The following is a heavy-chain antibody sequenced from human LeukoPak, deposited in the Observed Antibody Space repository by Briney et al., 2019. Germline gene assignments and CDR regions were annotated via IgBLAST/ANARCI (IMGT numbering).Heavy chain of an antibody. D-gene: IGHD3-10*01. CDR2: ISYDGSNK. V-gene: IGHV3-30*18. J-gene: IGHJ4*02. CDR1: GFTFSSYG. Sequence: GGSLRLSCAASGFTFSSYGMHWVRQAPGKGLEWVAVISYDGSNKYYAYSVKGRFTIYRDNSKNTLYLQMNSLRAEDTAVYYCAKDYYGSGSYYYWGQGTLVTVSS. CDR3: AKDYYGSGSYYY.